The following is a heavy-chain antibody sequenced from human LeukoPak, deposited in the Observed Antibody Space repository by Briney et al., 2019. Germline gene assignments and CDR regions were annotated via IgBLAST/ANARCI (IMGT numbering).Heavy chain of an antibody. CDR1: VGSISSSSLY. CDR2: VYYSGST. J-gene: IGHJ3*02. CDR3: ARNASSLGAGAFDI. V-gene: IGHV4-39*01. Sequence: SETLSLTCTVSVGSISSSSLYWDWIRQPPGKGLEWIGTVYYSGSTYYNPSLKSRVTISVDTSKNQFSLKLSSVTAADTAVYYCARNASSLGAGAFDIWGQGTMVTVSS. D-gene: IGHD2-2*01.